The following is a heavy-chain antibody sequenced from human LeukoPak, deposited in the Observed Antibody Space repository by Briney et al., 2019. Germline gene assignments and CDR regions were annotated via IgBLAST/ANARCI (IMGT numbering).Heavy chain of an antibody. D-gene: IGHD3-22*01. CDR2: IYSGGST. CDR1: GFTVSSNY. V-gene: IGHV3-53*01. CDR3: ARARYYDSSGPGYFDY. J-gene: IGHJ4*02. Sequence: GGSLRLSCAASGFTVSSNYMSWVRQAPGKGLEWVSVIYSGGSTYYADSVKGRFTISRDNSKNTLYLQMNSLRAEDTAVYYCARARYYDSSGPGYFDYWGQGTLVTVSS.